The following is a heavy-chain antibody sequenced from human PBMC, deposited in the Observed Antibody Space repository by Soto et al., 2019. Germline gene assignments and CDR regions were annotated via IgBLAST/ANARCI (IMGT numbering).Heavy chain of an antibody. CDR1: GFTFSTSG. V-gene: IGHV3-30*18. Sequence: QVQLVESGGGVVQSGRSLRLSCAASGFTFSTSGMHWIRQAPGKGLEWVAMISHDGGATYYVDSVKGRFTISRDTDKNTRHLQMDSLRPEDTATYYCAKDWCSGGWYNWVDPWGQGTRVTVSS. D-gene: IGHD2-15*01. J-gene: IGHJ5*02. CDR3: AKDWCSGGWYNWVDP. CDR2: ISHDGGAT.